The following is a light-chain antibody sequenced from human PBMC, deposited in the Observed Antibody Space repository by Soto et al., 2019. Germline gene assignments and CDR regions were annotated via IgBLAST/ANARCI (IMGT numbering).Light chain of an antibody. J-gene: IGKJ4*01. V-gene: IGKV3-15*01. CDR1: QSVSSN. CDR3: QQYNNWPPLT. CDR2: GAS. Sequence: EIVMTQSPATLSVSPGERATLSCRASQSVSSNLAWYQQKPGQAPRLLIYGASTRATGIPARFSGGGSGAEFTLPISSMQSEDFAVYYWQQYNNWPPLTFGGGTKVEIK.